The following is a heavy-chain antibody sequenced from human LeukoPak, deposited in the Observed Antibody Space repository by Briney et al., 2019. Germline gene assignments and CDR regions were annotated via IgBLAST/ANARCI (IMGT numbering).Heavy chain of an antibody. J-gene: IGHJ5*02. CDR2: MNSDGSST. D-gene: IGHD5-18*01. Sequence: GGSLRLSCAVSGFTFSRYWVHWVRQVPGKGLVWVSRMNSDGSSTTYADSVKGRFTISRDNAKNTLYLQMNSLRAEDTAVYYCARGGGYSYNNWFDPWGQGTLVIVPS. CDR3: ARGGGYSYNNWFDP. V-gene: IGHV3-74*01. CDR1: GFTFSRYW.